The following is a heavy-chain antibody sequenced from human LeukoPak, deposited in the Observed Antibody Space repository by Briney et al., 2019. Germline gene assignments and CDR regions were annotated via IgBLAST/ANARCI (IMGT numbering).Heavy chain of an antibody. V-gene: IGHV3-48*01. J-gene: IGHJ4*02. CDR3: ARDVWEYCGGDCYFDY. CDR1: GFTFSSYS. Sequence: SGGSLRLSCAASGFTFSSYSMNWVRQAPGKGLEWVSYISSSSSTIYYADSVKGRFTISRDNSKNTLYLQMNSLRAEDTAVYYCARDVWEYCGGDCYFDYWGQGTLVTVSS. CDR2: ISSSSSTI. D-gene: IGHD2-21*02.